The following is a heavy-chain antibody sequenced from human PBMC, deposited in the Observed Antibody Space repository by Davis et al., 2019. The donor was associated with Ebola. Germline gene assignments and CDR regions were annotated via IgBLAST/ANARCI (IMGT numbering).Heavy chain of an antibody. D-gene: IGHD4-17*01. V-gene: IGHV3-33*01. J-gene: IGHJ4*02. CDR1: GFTFSSYG. CDR2: IWYDGSNK. CDR3: ARELRYGDYVV. Sequence: GESLKTPCAAPGFTFSSYGMHWVRQAPGKGLEWVAVIWYDGSNKYYADSVKGRFTISRDNSKNTLYLQMNSLRAEDTAVYYCARELRYGDYVVWGQGTLVTVSS.